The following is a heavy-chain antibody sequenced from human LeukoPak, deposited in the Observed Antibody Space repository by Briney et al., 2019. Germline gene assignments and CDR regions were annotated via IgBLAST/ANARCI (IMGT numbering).Heavy chain of an antibody. CDR1: GGSISSYY. CDR2: IYYSGST. D-gene: IGHD2-2*01. V-gene: IGHV4-59*08. J-gene: IGHJ6*02. Sequence: PSETLSLTCTVSGGSISSYYWSWIRQPPGKGLEWIGYIYYSGSTYYNPSLKSRVTISVDTSKNQFSLKLSSVTAADTAVYYCARRPRVVVPAAIGDYYYYYGMDVWGQGTTVTVSS. CDR3: ARRPRVVVPAAIGDYYYYYGMDV.